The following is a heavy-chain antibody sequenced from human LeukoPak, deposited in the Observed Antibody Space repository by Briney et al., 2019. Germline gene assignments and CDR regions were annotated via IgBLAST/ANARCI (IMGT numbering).Heavy chain of an antibody. CDR1: GFTFSSYA. J-gene: IGHJ4*02. V-gene: IGHV3-23*01. Sequence: GGSLRLSCAASGFTFSSYAMSWVRQAPGEGLEWVSGISGSGDNTYYADSVKGRFTISRDNSKNTLYVQVNSLGTEDTAAYYCAKGSYYDSSGSFYFDYWGQGTLVTVSS. CDR2: ISGSGDNT. CDR3: AKGSYYDSSGSFYFDY. D-gene: IGHD3-22*01.